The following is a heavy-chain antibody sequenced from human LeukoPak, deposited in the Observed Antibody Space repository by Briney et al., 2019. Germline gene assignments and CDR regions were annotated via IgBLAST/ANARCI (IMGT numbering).Heavy chain of an antibody. CDR1: GGSISSYY. CDR2: IYYSGST. CDR3: ARVSTVTAPHWYYYYGMDV. Sequence: SETLSLTCTVSGGSISSYYWSWSRQPPGKGLEWIGYIYYSGSTNYNPSLKGRVTISVDTSKNQFSLKLSSVTAADTAVYYCARVSTVTAPHWYYYYGMDVWGQGTTVTASS. D-gene: IGHD4-17*01. V-gene: IGHV4-59*01. J-gene: IGHJ6*02.